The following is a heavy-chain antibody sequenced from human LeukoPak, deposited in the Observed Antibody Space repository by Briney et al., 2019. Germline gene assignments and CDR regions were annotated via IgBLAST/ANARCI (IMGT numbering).Heavy chain of an antibody. D-gene: IGHD2-2*01. CDR1: GYSISSGYY. Sequence: SETLSLTCTVSGYSISSGYYWGWIRQPPGKGLEWIGSISHSGSTYYNPSLKSRVTISVDTSKNQFSLKLSSVTAADTAVYYCARVGDCSSTSCVDYWGQGTLVTVSS. CDR3: ARVGDCSSTSCVDY. CDR2: ISHSGST. J-gene: IGHJ4*02. V-gene: IGHV4-38-2*02.